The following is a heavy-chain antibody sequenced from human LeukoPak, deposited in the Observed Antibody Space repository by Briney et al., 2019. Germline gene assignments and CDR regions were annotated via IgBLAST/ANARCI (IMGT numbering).Heavy chain of an antibody. J-gene: IGHJ4*02. V-gene: IGHV3-33*01. D-gene: IGHD2-2*02. CDR1: GFTFSHYG. CDR2: IWDDGNKK. Sequence: GGSLRLSCAASGFTFSHYGMHWVRQAPGKGLEWVALIWDDGNKKSHADTVKGRFTISRDNSKNTLYLQMNSLRAEDTAVYYCARDDTVYFDYWGQGTLVTVSS. CDR3: ARDDTVYFDY.